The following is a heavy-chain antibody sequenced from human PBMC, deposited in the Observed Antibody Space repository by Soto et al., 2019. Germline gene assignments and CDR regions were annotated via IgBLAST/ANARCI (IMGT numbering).Heavy chain of an antibody. Sequence: SASVSLHCTISGCPLSSGIYYWSWLRQSPGQGLEWIGHIYYSGTTKYNPSLRSRVTMSVDPSQNRFSLRLTSVTAADTAVYYCARSGSAYSQYYFDYWGPGNLV. CDR2: IYYSGTT. CDR1: GCPLSSGIYY. V-gene: IGHV4-61*01. CDR3: ARSGSAYSQYYFDY. D-gene: IGHD3-22*01. J-gene: IGHJ4*02.